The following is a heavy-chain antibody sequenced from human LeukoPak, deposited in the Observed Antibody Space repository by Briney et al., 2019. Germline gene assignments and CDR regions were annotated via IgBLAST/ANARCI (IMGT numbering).Heavy chain of an antibody. CDR3: AKDQFSSSWYDWFDP. CDR2: ISSSGSTI. CDR1: GFTFSDYY. Sequence: PGGSLRLSCAASGFTFSDYYMSWIRQAPGKGLEWVSYISSSGSTIYYADSVKGRFTISRDNAKNSLYLQMNSLRAEDTAVYYCAKDQFSSSWYDWFDPWGQGTLVTVSS. V-gene: IGHV3-11*01. J-gene: IGHJ5*02. D-gene: IGHD6-13*01.